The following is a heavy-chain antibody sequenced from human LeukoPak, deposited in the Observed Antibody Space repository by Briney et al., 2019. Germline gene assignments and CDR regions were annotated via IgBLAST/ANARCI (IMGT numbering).Heavy chain of an antibody. Sequence: GASVKVSCKASGYTFINFHMHWVRRAPGQGPEWMGWINPKSGVTNYAQKFQGRVTLTRDTSISTAYMDLSRLTSNDTAVYYCARERPDTVMMMGRFDPWGQGTLVTVSS. CDR3: ARERPDTVMMMGRFDP. CDR2: INPKSGVT. J-gene: IGHJ5*02. V-gene: IGHV1-2*02. CDR1: GYTFINFH. D-gene: IGHD5-18*01.